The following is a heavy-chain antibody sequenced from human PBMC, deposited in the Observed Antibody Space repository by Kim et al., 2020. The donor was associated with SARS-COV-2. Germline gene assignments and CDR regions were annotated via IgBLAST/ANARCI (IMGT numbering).Heavy chain of an antibody. CDR3: AKVVREWELRNY. D-gene: IGHD1-26*01. CDR2: ISGSGGST. J-gene: IGHJ4*02. CDR1: GFTFSSNA. V-gene: IGHV3-23*01. Sequence: GGSLRLSCAASGFTFSSNAMSWVRQAPGKGLEWVSAISGSGGSTYYADSVKGRFTISRDNSKNTLYLQMNSLRAEDTAVYYCAKVVREWELRNYWGQGTLVTVSS.